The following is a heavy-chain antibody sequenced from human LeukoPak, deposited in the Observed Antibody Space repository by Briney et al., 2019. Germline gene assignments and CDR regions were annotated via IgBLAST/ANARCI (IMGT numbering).Heavy chain of an antibody. CDR2: IYTSGST. CDR3: ARDPVDYDFWSGHFDY. D-gene: IGHD3-3*01. Sequence: SETLSLTCTVSGGSISSGSYYWSWIRQPAGKGLEWIVRIYTSGSTNYNPSLKSRVTISVDTSKNQFSLKLSSVTAADTAVYYCARDPVDYDFWSGHFDYWGQGTLVTVSS. J-gene: IGHJ4*02. CDR1: GGSISSGSYY. V-gene: IGHV4-61*02.